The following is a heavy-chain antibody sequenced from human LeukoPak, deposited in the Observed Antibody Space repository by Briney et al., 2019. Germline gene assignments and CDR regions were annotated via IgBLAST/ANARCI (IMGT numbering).Heavy chain of an antibody. CDR2: IYYSGST. V-gene: IGHV4-59*12. CDR1: GGSISSYY. CDR3: ARGGKYQLLWRYYYYMDV. D-gene: IGHD2-2*01. J-gene: IGHJ6*03. Sequence: SETLSLTCTVSGGSISSYYWSWIRQPPGKGLEWIGYIYYSGSTNYNPSLKSRVTISVDTSKNQFSLKLSSVTAADTAVYYCARGGKYQLLWRYYYYMDVWGKGTTVTVSS.